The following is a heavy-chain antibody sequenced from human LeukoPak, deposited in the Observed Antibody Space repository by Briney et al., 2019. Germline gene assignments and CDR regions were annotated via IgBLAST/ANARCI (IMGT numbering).Heavy chain of an antibody. D-gene: IGHD6-6*01. J-gene: IGHJ5*02. CDR1: GFIHRSFA. Sequence: GGSLTLSRAATGFIHRSFAMHCVRQAPDKGLEWVAPISPSGSATYYADSVKGRFTISRDNSQTTLYLQMNSLSDEDTALYHCTRDKSASSPREWFDPWGQGIVVTVSS. CDR2: ISPSGSAT. CDR3: TRDKSASSPREWFDP. V-gene: IGHV3-23*01.